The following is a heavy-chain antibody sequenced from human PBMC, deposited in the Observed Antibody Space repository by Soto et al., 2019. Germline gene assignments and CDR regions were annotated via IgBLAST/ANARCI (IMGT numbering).Heavy chain of an antibody. V-gene: IGHV3-11*04. J-gene: IGHJ6*02. CDR2: ISSSGITI. CDR3: ARRQRMDV. Sequence: GGSLRLSCAASGIIFSEHYMSWIRQTPERGLEWISYISSSGITIYYADSVKGRFTISGDNAKNSLYLQMNSMTADDPAVYYCARRQRMDVWGQGTTFTVS. CDR1: GIIFSEHY.